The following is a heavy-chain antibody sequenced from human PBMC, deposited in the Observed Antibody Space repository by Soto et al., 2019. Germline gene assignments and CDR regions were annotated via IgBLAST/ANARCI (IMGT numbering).Heavy chain of an antibody. J-gene: IGHJ5*02. CDR1: GGTFSSYA. CDR2: IIPIFGTA. CDR3: ARDIPPYNWFDP. V-gene: IGHV1-69*13. Sequence: ASVKVSCKASGGTFSSYAISWVRQAPGQGLEWMGGIIPIFGTANYAQKFQGRVTITADESTSTAYMELSSLRSEDTAVYYCARDIPPYNWFDPWGQGTLVTVSS.